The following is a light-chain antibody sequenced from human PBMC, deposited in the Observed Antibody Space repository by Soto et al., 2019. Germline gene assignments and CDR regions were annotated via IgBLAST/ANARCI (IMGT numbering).Light chain of an antibody. CDR2: ANN. Sequence: QSVLTQPPSVSGAPGQRVTISCTGSSSNIGAGFDVHWYQQLPGTAPNLVMYANNIRPSGVPDRFSGSKSGTSASLAIPGLQAEDEADYYCQSYDSSLSGSVFGGGTKLTVL. CDR1: SSNIGAGFD. V-gene: IGLV1-40*01. CDR3: QSYDSSLSGSV. J-gene: IGLJ2*01.